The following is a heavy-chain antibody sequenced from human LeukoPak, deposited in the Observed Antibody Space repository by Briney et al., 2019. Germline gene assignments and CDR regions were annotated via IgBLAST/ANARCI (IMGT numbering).Heavy chain of an antibody. D-gene: IGHD3-9*01. J-gene: IGHJ4*02. CDR2: INPNSGGT. V-gene: IGHV1-2*02. Sequence: ASVKVSCKASGYTFTGYYMHWVRQAPGQGLEWMGWINPNSGGTNYAQKFQGRVTMTRDTSISTAYMELSSLRSEDTVAYYCARVPEIMGYFDRATKPLDYWGQGTLVTVSS. CDR3: ARVPEIMGYFDRATKPLDY. CDR1: GYTFTGYY.